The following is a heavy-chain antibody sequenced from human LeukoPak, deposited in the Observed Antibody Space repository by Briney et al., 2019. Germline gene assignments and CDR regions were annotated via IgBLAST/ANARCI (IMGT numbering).Heavy chain of an antibody. Sequence: GGSLRLSCAASGFTFTNYGMSWVRQAPGKGLEWVSSISVSGVGTFYADSVKGRFTISRDISKKTLYLQMNSLRAEDTAVYHCARVSADTIRGGSWYAFDYWGQGTLVTVSS. CDR2: ISVSGVGT. J-gene: IGHJ4*02. D-gene: IGHD6-13*01. V-gene: IGHV3-23*01. CDR1: GFTFTNYG. CDR3: ARVSADTIRGGSWYAFDY.